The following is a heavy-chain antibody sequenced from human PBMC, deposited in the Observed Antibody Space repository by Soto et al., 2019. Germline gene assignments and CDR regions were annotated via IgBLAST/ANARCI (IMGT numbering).Heavy chain of an antibody. CDR3: ARVGAREYGDYDTRGGAFDV. D-gene: IGHD4-17*01. CDR2: ISTFNSNT. J-gene: IGHJ3*01. V-gene: IGHV1-18*01. Sequence: QVQLVQSGAEVKKPGASVKVSCKASGYTFTSYGISWVRQAPGQGLEWMGWISTFNSNTKYTQKFQGRVTMTPDTSTSTAHMGLGSLRSDDTAVYSCARVGAREYGDYDTRGGAFDVWGQGTTVTVSS. CDR1: GYTFTSYG.